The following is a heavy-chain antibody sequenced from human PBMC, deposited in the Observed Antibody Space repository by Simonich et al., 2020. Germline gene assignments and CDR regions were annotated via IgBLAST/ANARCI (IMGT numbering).Heavy chain of an antibody. D-gene: IGHD6-13*01. J-gene: IGHJ3*02. CDR2: IYYSGST. CDR3: ARHAGFAFDI. CDR1: GGSISSSSYY. Sequence: QLQLQESGPGLVKPSDTLSLPCTVSGGSISSSSYYWGWIRPPPGKGLEWIGSIYYSGSTYDNPSLKSLVTISVDTSKNQFSLELSSVTAADTAVYYCARHAGFAFDIWGQGTMVTVSS. V-gene: IGHV4-39*01.